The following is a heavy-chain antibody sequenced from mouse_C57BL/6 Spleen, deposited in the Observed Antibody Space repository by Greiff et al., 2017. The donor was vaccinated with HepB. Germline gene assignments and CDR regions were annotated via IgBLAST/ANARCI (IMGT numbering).Heavy chain of an antibody. Sequence: VQLQQSGPGLVKPSQSLSLTCSVTGYSITSGYYWNWIRQFPGNKLEWMGYISYDGSNNYNPSLKNRISITRDTSKNQFFLKLNSVTTEDTATYYCAGGRYFDVWGTGTTVTVSS. CDR2: ISYDGSN. CDR1: GYSITSGYY. V-gene: IGHV3-6*01. J-gene: IGHJ1*03. CDR3: AGGRYFDV.